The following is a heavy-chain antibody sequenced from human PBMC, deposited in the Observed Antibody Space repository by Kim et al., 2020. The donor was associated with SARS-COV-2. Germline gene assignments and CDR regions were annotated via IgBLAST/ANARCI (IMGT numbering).Heavy chain of an antibody. Sequence: GGSLRLSCVGSGFIFSDHYMDWVRQAPGRGLEWIGRTRNKVNGYSTEYAASVKGKFIISRDDSGNSLYLQMNSLKTEDTAVYYCARGGSCSHSYCQHFDSWGQGTLVTVYS. CDR3: ARGGSCSHSYCQHFDS. D-gene: IGHD2-21*01. CDR1: GFIFSDHY. CDR2: TRNKVNGYST. V-gene: IGHV3-72*01. J-gene: IGHJ4*02.